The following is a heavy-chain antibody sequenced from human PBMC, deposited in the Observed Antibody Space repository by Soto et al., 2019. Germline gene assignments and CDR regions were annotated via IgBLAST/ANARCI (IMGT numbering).Heavy chain of an antibody. CDR1: GYTFTRDQ. CDR3: GRVMRSLLSITALDT. Sequence: ASVKVSCKASGYTFTRDQIHWVRQAPGQGLEWMGMIEPSGGKTNYAQKFQGRVTLTSDTSTSTVYMALSSLRSDDTAIYFCGRVMRSLLSITALDTWGQGTLVTVSS. CDR2: IEPSGGKT. J-gene: IGHJ5*02. D-gene: IGHD3-10*01. V-gene: IGHV1-46*01.